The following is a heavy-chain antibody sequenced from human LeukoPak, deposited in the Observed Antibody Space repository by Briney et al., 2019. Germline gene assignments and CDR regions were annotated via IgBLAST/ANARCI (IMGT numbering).Heavy chain of an antibody. D-gene: IGHD3-10*01. V-gene: IGHV3-9*03. CDR2: ISGNSGSI. Sequence: PGRSLRLSCAASGFTFDDYAMHWVRQAPGKGLEWVSGISGNSGSIGYADSVKGRFTVSRDNAKNSLYLQMNSLRAEDMALYYCAKDKASGGSGTEYYYMDVWGKGTTVTVSS. J-gene: IGHJ6*03. CDR1: GFTFDDYA. CDR3: AKDKASGGSGTEYYYMDV.